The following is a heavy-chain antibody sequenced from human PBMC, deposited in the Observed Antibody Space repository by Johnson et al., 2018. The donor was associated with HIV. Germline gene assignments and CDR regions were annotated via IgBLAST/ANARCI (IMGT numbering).Heavy chain of an antibody. CDR1: GFTFSSYW. V-gene: IGHV3-30*03. D-gene: IGHD1-26*01. CDR2: ISYDGSNK. J-gene: IGHJ3*02. Sequence: QVQLVESGGGLVQPGGSLRLSCAASGFTFSSYWMSWVRQAPGTGLEWVAVISYDGSNKYYADSVKGRFTISRDNSKNSLYLQMNSLRAEDTAGYYCARARSGVVEWWELPGHAFDIWGQGTMVTVSS. CDR3: ARARSGVVEWWELPGHAFDI.